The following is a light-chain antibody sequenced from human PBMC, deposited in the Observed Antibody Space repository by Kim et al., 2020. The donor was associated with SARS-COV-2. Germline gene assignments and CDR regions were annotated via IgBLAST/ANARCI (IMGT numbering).Light chain of an antibody. CDR1: SGHSSYA. Sequence: QPVLTQSPSASASLGASVKLTCTLSSGHSSYAIAWHQQQPEKGPRYLMKLNSDGSHSKGDGIPDRFSGSSSGAERYLTISSLQSEDEADYYCQTWGTGIFLVFGGGTKLTVL. J-gene: IGLJ3*02. CDR2: LNSDGSH. CDR3: QTWGTGIFLV. V-gene: IGLV4-69*01.